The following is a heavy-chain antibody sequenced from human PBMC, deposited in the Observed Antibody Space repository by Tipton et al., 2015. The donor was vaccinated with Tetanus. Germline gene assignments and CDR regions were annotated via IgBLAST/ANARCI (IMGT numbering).Heavy chain of an antibody. CDR2: INPSGGST. CDR1: GYTFTSYR. J-gene: IGHJ5*01. V-gene: IGHV1-46*01. Sequence: QLVQSGAEVKMPGAPVKVSCKTSGYTFTSYRIHWVRQAPGQGLEWLGIINPSGGSTKYAQQFQGRVTMTRDTSTSAVFVELSSLKSEDTAVYYCARDHASNNGYSSSWFDYWGQGTRVTVS. D-gene: IGHD6-13*01. CDR3: ARDHASNNGYSSSWFDY.